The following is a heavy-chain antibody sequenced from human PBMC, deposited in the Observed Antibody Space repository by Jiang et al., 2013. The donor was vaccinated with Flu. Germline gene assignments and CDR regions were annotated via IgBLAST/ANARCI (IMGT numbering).Heavy chain of an antibody. Sequence: GSGLVKPSETLSLTCTVSGGSISSSSYYWGWIRQPPGKGLEWIGSIYYSGSTYYNPSLKSRVTISVDTSKNQFSLKLSSVTAADTAAYYCARHVGTWEAADQPNWFDPWGQGNPWVTVSS. D-gene: IGHD6-13*01. V-gene: IGHV4-39*01. CDR2: IYYSGST. CDR1: GGSISSSSYY. J-gene: IGHJ5*02. CDR3: ARHVGTWEAADQPNWFDP.